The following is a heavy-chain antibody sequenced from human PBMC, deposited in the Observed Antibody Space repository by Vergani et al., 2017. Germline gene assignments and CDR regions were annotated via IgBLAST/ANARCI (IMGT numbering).Heavy chain of an antibody. CDR3: ARVEYYYDSSGYYDFDY. D-gene: IGHD3-22*01. J-gene: IGHJ4*02. CDR1: GGTFSSYT. V-gene: IGHV1-69*02. Sequence: QVQLVQSGAEVKKPGSSVKVSCKASGGTFSSYTISWVRQAPGQGLEWMGRIIPILGIANYAQKFQGRVTITADKSTSTAYMELSSLRSEDTAVYYCARVEYYYDSSGYYDFDYWGQGTLVTVSS. CDR2: IIPILGIA.